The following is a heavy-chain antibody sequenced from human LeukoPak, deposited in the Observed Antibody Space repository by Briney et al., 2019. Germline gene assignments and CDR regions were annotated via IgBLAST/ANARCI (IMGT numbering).Heavy chain of an antibody. J-gene: IGHJ4*02. CDR3: AGEKRWLQSPFDY. Sequence: GGSLRLSCAASGFTFSSYAMHWVRQAPGKGLEWVAVISYDGSNKYYADSVKGRFTISRDNSKNTLYLQMNSLRAEDTAVYYCAGEKRWLQSPFDYWGQGTLVTVSS. CDR2: ISYDGSNK. D-gene: IGHD5-24*01. CDR1: GFTFSSYA. V-gene: IGHV3-30*04.